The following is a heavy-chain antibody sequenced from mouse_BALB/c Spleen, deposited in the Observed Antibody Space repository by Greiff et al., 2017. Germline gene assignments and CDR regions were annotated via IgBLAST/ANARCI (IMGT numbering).Heavy chain of an antibody. D-gene: IGHD4-1*01. CDR3: ARHEEPTGTGFAY. Sequence: QVQLQQSGAELVRPGSSVKISCKASGYAFSSYWMNWVKQRPGQGLEWIGWFYPGSGSIKYNEKFKDKATLTADKSSSTVYMELSRLTSEDSAVYFCARHEEPTGTGFAYWGQGTLVTVSA. CDR1: GYAFSSYW. V-gene: IGHV1-62-2*01. J-gene: IGHJ3*01. CDR2: FYPGSGSI.